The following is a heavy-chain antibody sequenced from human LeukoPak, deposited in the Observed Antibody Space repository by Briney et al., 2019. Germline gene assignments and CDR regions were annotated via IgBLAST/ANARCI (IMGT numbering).Heavy chain of an antibody. D-gene: IGHD3-22*01. CDR2: INHSGST. CDR3: ARVIEGDSSGYYVDY. CDR1: GGSFSGYY. V-gene: IGHV4-34*01. J-gene: IGHJ4*02. Sequence: PSETLSLTCAVYGGSFSGYYRSWIRQPPGKGLEWIGEINHSGSTNYNPSLKSRVTISVDTSKNQFSPKLSSVTAADTAVYYCARVIEGDSSGYYVDYWGQGTLVTVSS.